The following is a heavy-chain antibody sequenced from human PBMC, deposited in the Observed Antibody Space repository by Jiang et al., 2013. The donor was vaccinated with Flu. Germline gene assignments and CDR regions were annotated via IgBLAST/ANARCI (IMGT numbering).Heavy chain of an antibody. Sequence: TANYAQKFQGRVTITADESTSTAYMELSSLRSEDTAVYYCARGDAFDIWGQGTMVTVSS. V-gene: IGHV1-69*01. CDR2: TA. CDR3: ARGDAFDI. J-gene: IGHJ3*02.